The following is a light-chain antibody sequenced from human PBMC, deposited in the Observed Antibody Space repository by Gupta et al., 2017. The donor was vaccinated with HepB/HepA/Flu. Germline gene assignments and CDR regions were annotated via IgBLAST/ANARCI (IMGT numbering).Light chain of an antibody. CDR2: KDR. V-gene: IGLV3-25*03. CDR1: ALPKQY. Sequence: SYELTQPPSVSVSPGQTARITCSGDALPKQYAYWYQQKPGQAPVLVIYKDRERPSGIPDRFSCSSSGTTVTLTISGVQAEDEADYYGQSADSSGTYVVFGGGTKLTVL. CDR3: QSADSSGTYVV. J-gene: IGLJ2*01.